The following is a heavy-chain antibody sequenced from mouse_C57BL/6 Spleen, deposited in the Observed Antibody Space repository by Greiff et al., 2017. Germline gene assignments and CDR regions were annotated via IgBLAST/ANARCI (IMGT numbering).Heavy chain of an antibody. J-gene: IGHJ4*01. CDR2: IYWDDDK. CDR3: ARETAQATMDY. CDR1: GFSLSTSGMG. D-gene: IGHD3-2*02. Sequence: QVTLKESGPGILQSSPTLSLTCSFSGFSLSTSGMGVSWIRQPSGKGLEWLAHIYWDDDKRYNPSLKSRLTISKETSRNQVFLKITSVDTADTATYYCARETAQATMDYWGQGTSVTVSS. V-gene: IGHV8-12*01.